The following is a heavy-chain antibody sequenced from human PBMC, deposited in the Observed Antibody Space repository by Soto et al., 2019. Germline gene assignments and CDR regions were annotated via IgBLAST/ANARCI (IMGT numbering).Heavy chain of an antibody. V-gene: IGHV1-69*06. CDR3: ARSDCSSTSCYDRYYYYGMDV. CDR1: GGTFSSYA. CDR2: IIPIFGTA. Sequence: SVKVSCKASGGTFSSYAISWVRQAPGQGLEWMGGIIPIFGTANYAQKLQGRVTITADKSTSTAYMELSSLRSEDTAVYYCARSDCSSTSCYDRYYYYGMDVWGQGTTVTVSS. D-gene: IGHD2-2*01. J-gene: IGHJ6*02.